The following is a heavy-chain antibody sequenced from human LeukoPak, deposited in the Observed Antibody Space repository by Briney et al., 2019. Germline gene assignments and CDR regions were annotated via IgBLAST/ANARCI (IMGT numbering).Heavy chain of an antibody. D-gene: IGHD6-25*01. V-gene: IGHV3-23*01. CDR1: GFTFINSA. J-gene: IGHJ4*02. Sequence: GGSLRLSCAASGFTFINSAMNWVRQGPGKGREWGSGISGSGDTTYYADSVKGRFTISRDSSNNTLFLQINSLRAADTAAYYCAKGRSADITAAINYWGQGTLVTVSS. CDR2: ISGSGDTT. CDR3: AKGRSADITAAINY.